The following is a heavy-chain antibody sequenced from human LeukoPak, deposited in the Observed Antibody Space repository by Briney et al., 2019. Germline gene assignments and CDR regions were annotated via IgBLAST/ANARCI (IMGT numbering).Heavy chain of an antibody. V-gene: IGHV3-43*02. CDR2: ISADGATT. D-gene: IGHD4-23*01. CDR3: AKDAYDYGGNSLDY. CDR1: GFTFGDSA. J-gene: IGHJ4*02. Sequence: GGSLRLSCAASGFTFGDSAMHWVRQAPGKSLEWVSLISADGATTYYADSVKGRFTFSRDNSEKSLSLQMNSLSTEDTAFYYCAKDAYDYGGNSLDYWGQGTLVTVSS.